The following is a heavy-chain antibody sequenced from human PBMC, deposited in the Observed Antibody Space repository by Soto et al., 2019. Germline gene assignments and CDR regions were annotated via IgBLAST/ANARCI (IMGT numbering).Heavy chain of an antibody. J-gene: IGHJ4*02. CDR3: ASPARGGSEHDY. V-gene: IGHV3-72*01. CDR2: IRNKAKSYTT. Sequence: GSLRLSCAASGFTYSDHYMDWFRQAPGKGLEWVGRIRNKAKSYTTDYAASVKGRFTISRDDSKNSLYLQMNSLKTEDTAVYYCASPARGGSEHDYWGQGTLVTVSS. CDR1: GFTYSDHY. D-gene: IGHD3-10*01.